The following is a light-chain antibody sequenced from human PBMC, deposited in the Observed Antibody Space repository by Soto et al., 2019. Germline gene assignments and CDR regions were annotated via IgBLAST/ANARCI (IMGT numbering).Light chain of an antibody. CDR3: QQYNNWPPT. J-gene: IGKJ5*01. CDR1: QSVSSN. V-gene: IGKV3-15*01. Sequence: MRSQCPAILSVSPGEGAALSCRASQSVSSNLAWYQQKPGQPPSLLIYDVSIRATGIPARFNGSGSGTEFTLTISSLQSEDFAVYYCQQYNNWPPTLGQRRRLEV. CDR2: DVS.